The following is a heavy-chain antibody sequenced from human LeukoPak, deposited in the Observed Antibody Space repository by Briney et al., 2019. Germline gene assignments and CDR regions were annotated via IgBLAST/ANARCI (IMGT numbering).Heavy chain of an antibody. CDR2: INWNGGST. J-gene: IGHJ4*02. D-gene: IGHD2-2*01. CDR3: ARGVRKVVPAATWNFDY. V-gene: IGHV3-20*04. CDR1: GFTFDDYG. Sequence: PGGSLRLSRAASGFTFDDYGMSWVRQAPGEGLDWLSGINWNGGSTGYADSVKGRFTISRDNAKNSLYLQMNSLRAEDTALYYCARGVRKVVPAATWNFDYWGQGTLVTVSS.